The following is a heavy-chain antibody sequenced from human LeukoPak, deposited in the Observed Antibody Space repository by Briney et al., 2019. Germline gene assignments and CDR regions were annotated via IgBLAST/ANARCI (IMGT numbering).Heavy chain of an antibody. CDR2: INPSGGST. J-gene: IGHJ4*02. CDR3: ARGGSLAVAPHQYYFDY. D-gene: IGHD6-19*01. Sequence: ASVKVSCKASGGTFSSYATSWVRQAPGQGLEWMGIINPSGGSTTYAQNFQGRVTMTRDTSTSAVYMEVSSLRSEDTAVYYCARGGSLAVAPHQYYFDYWGQGTLVTVSS. V-gene: IGHV1-46*01. CDR1: GGTFSSYA.